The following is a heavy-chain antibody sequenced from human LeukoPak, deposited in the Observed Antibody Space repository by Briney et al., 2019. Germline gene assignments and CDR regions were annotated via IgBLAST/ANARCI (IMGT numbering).Heavy chain of an antibody. V-gene: IGHV4-39*02. J-gene: IGHJ3*02. CDR3: ARDTFYGDYPLNDAFDI. CDR2: IYYSGST. CDR1: GGSISSSSYY. Sequence: SETLSLTCTVSGGSISSSSYYWGWIRQPPGKGLEWIGSIYYSGSTYYNPSLKSRVTISVDTSKNQFSLKLSSVTAADTAVYYCARDTFYGDYPLNDAFDIWGQGTMVTVSS. D-gene: IGHD4-17*01.